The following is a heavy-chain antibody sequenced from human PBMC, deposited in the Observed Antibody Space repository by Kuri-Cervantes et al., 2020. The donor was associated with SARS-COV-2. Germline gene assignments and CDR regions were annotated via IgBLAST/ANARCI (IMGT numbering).Heavy chain of an antibody. D-gene: IGHD6-13*01. CDR1: GFTFSSYW. Sequence: GGSLRLSCAASGFTFSSYWMHWVRQAPGKGLVWVSRINSDGSSTSYADSVKGRFTISRDNAKNTLYLQMNSLRAEDTAVYYCASRRAGAAVGIWGWFDPWGQGTLVTVSS. CDR3: ASRRAGAAVGIWGWFDP. CDR2: INSDGSST. J-gene: IGHJ5*02. V-gene: IGHV3-74*01.